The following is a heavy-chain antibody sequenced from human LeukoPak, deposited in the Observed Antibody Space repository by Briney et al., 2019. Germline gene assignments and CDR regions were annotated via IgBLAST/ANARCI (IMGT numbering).Heavy chain of an antibody. Sequence: GGSLRLSCAASGFTFSDYYMSWIRQAPGKGLEWVSYISSSGSTIYYADSVKGRFIISRDNAKNSLYLQMNSLRAEDTAVYYCAREVEMATILFEEGGYWGQGTLVTVSS. CDR3: AREVEMATILFEEGGY. V-gene: IGHV3-11*01. CDR1: GFTFSDYY. J-gene: IGHJ4*02. CDR2: ISSSGSTI. D-gene: IGHD5-24*01.